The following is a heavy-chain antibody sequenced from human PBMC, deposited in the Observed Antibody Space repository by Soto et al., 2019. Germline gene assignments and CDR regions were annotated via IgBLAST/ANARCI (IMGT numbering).Heavy chain of an antibody. Sequence: QVQLQESGPGLVKPSETLSLTCTVSGGSMSSYYWSWIRQPPGKGLEWIGYIYYSGSTNYNPSLKSRVTISVDTSKNQFSLKLNSVTAADTAVYSCARRWGGALDYWGQGTLVTVSS. J-gene: IGHJ4*02. CDR2: IYYSGST. D-gene: IGHD3-16*01. V-gene: IGHV4-59*08. CDR1: GGSMSSYY. CDR3: ARRWGGALDY.